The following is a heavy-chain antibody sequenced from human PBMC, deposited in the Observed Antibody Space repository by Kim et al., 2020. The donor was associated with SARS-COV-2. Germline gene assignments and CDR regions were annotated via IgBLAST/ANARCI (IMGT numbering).Heavy chain of an antibody. J-gene: IGHJ4*02. Sequence: SETLSLTCTVSGGSISSSSYYWGWIRQPPGKGLEWIGSIYYSGSTYYNPSLKSRVTISVDTSKNQFSLKLSSVTAADTAVYYCARLEWGLGSSGHGEFDYWGQGTLVTVSS. CDR2: IYYSGST. CDR3: ARLEWGLGSSGHGEFDY. CDR1: GGSISSSSYY. D-gene: IGHD3-22*01. V-gene: IGHV4-39*01.